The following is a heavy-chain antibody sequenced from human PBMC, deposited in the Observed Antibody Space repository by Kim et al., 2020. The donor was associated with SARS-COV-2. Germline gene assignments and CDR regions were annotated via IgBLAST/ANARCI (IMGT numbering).Heavy chain of an antibody. V-gene: IGHV3-30*02. D-gene: IGHD1-20*01. CDR3: TKGITGTTRLGLD. J-gene: IGHJ6*02. Sequence: YADSMNGRITITRDKSKNTVHLQMNTLRSEDTALYYCTKGITGTTRLGLDWGQGTTVTVSS.